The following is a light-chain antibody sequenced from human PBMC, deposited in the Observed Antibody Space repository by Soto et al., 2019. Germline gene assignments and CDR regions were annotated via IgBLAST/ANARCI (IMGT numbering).Light chain of an antibody. CDR1: SGSIASHY. CDR3: QSYNTSDHWV. Sequence: NFMLTQPHSMSVSPGKTITICCTRSSGSIASHYVQRYQQRPGSAPTTVIYVDKRRPSGIPDRCSGSIDSSSNSDSLTISGLEAEDEADYYCQSYNTSDHWVFGGGTKLTVL. V-gene: IGLV6-57*03. J-gene: IGLJ3*02. CDR2: VDK.